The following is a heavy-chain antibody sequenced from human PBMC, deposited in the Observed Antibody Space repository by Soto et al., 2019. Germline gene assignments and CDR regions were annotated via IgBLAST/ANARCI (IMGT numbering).Heavy chain of an antibody. Sequence: PSETLSLTCAVSGYSISSGYYWGRIRQPPGKGLEWIGSIYHSGSTYYNPSLKSRVTISVDTSKNQFSLKLSSVTAADTAVYYCARSGYDSRRNYYYYGMDVWGQGTTVTVSS. CDR3: ARSGYDSRRNYYYYGMDV. D-gene: IGHD5-12*01. CDR2: IYHSGST. CDR1: GYSISSGYY. J-gene: IGHJ6*02. V-gene: IGHV4-38-2*01.